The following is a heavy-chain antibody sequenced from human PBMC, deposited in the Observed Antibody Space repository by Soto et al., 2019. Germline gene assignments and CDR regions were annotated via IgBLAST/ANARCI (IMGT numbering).Heavy chain of an antibody. J-gene: IGHJ4*02. CDR3: VRGYSGTYRIDY. V-gene: IGHV3-74*01. CDR2: INNDGTTT. CDR1: GFTFSSYW. D-gene: IGHD1-26*01. Sequence: GGSLRLSCAASGFTFSSYWMHWVRQAPGKGLVWVSRINNDGTTTTYADSVKGRFTISRDDAKNTLYLEMNSLRVEDTAVYYCVRGYSGTYRIDYWGQGTPVTVSS.